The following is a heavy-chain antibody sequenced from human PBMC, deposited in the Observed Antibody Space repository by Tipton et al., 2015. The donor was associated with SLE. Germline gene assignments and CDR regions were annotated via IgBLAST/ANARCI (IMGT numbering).Heavy chain of an antibody. V-gene: IGHV4-59*12. Sequence: TLSLTCTVSGGSISSYYWSWIRQPPGKGLEWIGYIYYSGFTNHNPSLKSRVTISVDTPKNQFSLNLSSVTAADTAVYYCARELVGALSFDQWGQGTLVTVSS. D-gene: IGHD1-26*01. CDR1: GGSISSYY. CDR3: ARELVGALSFDQ. J-gene: IGHJ4*02. CDR2: IYYSGFT.